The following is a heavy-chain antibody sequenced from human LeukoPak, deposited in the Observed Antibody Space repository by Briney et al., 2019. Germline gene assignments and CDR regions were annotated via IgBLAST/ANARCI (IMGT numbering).Heavy chain of an antibody. Sequence: SETLSLTCAVYGGSFSGYYWSWIRQPPGKGLEWIGEINHSGSTNYNPSLKSRVTISVDTSKNQFSLKLSSVTAADTAVYYCARDTAAAGMGYFDYWGQGTLVTVSS. J-gene: IGHJ4*02. CDR3: ARDTAAAGMGYFDY. V-gene: IGHV4-34*01. CDR2: INHSGST. D-gene: IGHD6-13*01. CDR1: GGSFSGYY.